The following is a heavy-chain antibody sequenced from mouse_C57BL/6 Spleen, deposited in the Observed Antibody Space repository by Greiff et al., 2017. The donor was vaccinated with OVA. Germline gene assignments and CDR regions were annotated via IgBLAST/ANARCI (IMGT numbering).Heavy chain of an antibody. J-gene: IGHJ4*01. Sequence: QVQLQQPGAELVRPGTSVKLSCKASGYTFTSYWMHWVKQRPGQGLEWIGVIDPSDSYTNYNQKFKGKATLTVDTSSSTAYMQLSSLTSEDSAVYYCAREYGSSDYAMDYWGQGTSVTVSS. D-gene: IGHD1-1*01. CDR3: AREYGSSDYAMDY. CDR2: IDPSDSYT. V-gene: IGHV1-59*01. CDR1: GYTFTSYW.